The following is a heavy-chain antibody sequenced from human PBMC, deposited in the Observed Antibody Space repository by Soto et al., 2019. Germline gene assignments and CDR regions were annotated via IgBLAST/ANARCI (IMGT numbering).Heavy chain of an antibody. CDR2: IYPGDSDT. CDR1: GYSFTSYW. CDR3: ARPSPQGAAAYNYYGMDV. Sequence: GESLKISCKGSGYSFTSYWIGWVRQMPGKGLEWMGIIYPGDSDTRYSPSFQGQVTISADKSISTAYLQWSSLKASDTAMYYCARPSPQGAAAYNYYGMDVWGQGPTVTVS. D-gene: IGHD6-13*01. J-gene: IGHJ6*02. V-gene: IGHV5-51*01.